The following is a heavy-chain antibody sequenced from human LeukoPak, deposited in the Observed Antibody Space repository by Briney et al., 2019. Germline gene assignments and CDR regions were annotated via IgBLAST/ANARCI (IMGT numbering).Heavy chain of an antibody. V-gene: IGHV4-34*01. CDR2: INHSGST. CDR3: ARGQGY. CDR1: GGSFSGYY. Sequence: PSETLSLTCAVYGGSFSGYYWSWIRQPTGKGLEWIGEINHSGSTNYNPSLKSRVTISVDTSKNQFSLKLSSVTAADTAVYYCARGQGYWGQGTLVTVSS. J-gene: IGHJ4*02.